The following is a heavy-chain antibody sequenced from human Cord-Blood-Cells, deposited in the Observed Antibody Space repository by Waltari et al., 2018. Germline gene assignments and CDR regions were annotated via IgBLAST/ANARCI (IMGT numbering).Heavy chain of an antibody. Sequence: QLQLQESGPGLVKPSETLSLTCPVSGGSISSSSYYWGWIGQPPGKGMEWIGSIYYSGSTYYNPSLKSRVTISVDTSKNQFSLKLSSVTAADTAVYYCARVGFGSRAWFDPWGQGTLVTVSS. CDR3: ARVGFGSRAWFDP. D-gene: IGHD3-16*01. J-gene: IGHJ5*02. CDR2: IYYSGST. CDR1: GGSISSSSYY. V-gene: IGHV4-39*07.